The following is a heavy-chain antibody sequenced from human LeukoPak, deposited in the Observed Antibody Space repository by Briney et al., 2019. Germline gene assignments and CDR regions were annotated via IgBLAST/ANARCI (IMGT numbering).Heavy chain of an antibody. J-gene: IGHJ6*03. CDR2: INPSGGST. CDR1: GYSRTNYY. V-gene: IGHV1-46*01. CDR3: ARDHTEGSGSYYDPYYYYYMDV. Sequence: ASVKVSCKAFGYSRTNYYVQLVRHAPGQGLEWMGEINPSGGSTSYAQKFQGRITVTRDTSKSTAYMEVRSLRSDDTAVYYCARDHTEGSGSYYDPYYYYYMDVWGKGTTVTVSS. D-gene: IGHD3-10*01.